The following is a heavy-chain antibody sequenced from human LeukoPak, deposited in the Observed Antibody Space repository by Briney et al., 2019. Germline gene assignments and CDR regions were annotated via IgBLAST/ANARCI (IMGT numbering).Heavy chain of an antibody. Sequence: GGSLRLSCAASGFTFSSYSMNWVRQAPGKGLEWVSSISSSSSYIYYADSVKGRFTISRDNAKDSLYLQMNSLRAEDTAVYYCARIAAAGTLNIDYWGQGTLVTVSS. J-gene: IGHJ4*02. V-gene: IGHV3-21*01. CDR1: GFTFSSYS. CDR2: ISSSSSYI. CDR3: ARIAAAGTLNIDY. D-gene: IGHD6-13*01.